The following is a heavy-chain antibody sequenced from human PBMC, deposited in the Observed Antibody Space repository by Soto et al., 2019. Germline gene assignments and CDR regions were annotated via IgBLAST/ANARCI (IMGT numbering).Heavy chain of an antibody. J-gene: IGHJ4*02. CDR3: ARDLSYDSSGYHDY. Sequence: GGSLRLSCAASGFTFSSYAMSWVRQAPGKGLEWVSAISGSGGSTYYADSVKGRFTISRDNSKNTLYLQMNSLRAEDTAVYYCARDLSYDSSGYHDYWGQGTLVTVSS. V-gene: IGHV3-23*01. D-gene: IGHD3-22*01. CDR1: GFTFSSYA. CDR2: ISGSGGST.